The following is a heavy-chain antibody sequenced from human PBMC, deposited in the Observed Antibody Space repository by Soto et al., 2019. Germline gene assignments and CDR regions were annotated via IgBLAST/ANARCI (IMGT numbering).Heavy chain of an antibody. J-gene: IGHJ6*02. CDR3: ARPLRDRHYYYGMAV. D-gene: IGHD3-22*01. V-gene: IGHV1-69*01. CDR1: GGTFSKYA. CDR2: TIPMFGTP. Sequence: QVQLVQSGAEMQQPGASVRVSCKASGGTFSKYAFSWVRQAPGQGLEWLGGTIPMFGTPNYAQQFQGRVAISADESTATVYMELSSLRSEDTAVYFCARPLRDRHYYYGMAVWGQGTTVTVSS.